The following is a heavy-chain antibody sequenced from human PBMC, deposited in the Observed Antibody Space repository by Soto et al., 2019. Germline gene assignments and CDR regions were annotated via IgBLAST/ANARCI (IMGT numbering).Heavy chain of an antibody. V-gene: IGHV1-2*04. CDR1: GYTFTGYY. J-gene: IGHJ6*04. CDR2: INPNSGGT. CDR3: AGSVAAAAYYYYGMDV. Sequence: ALVKVSCKASGYTFTGYYMHWVRQAPGQGLEWMGWINPNSGGTNYAQKFQGWVTMTRDTSISTAYMELSRLRSDDTAVYYCAGSVAAAAYYYYGMDVWGEGTTVTVSS. D-gene: IGHD6-13*01.